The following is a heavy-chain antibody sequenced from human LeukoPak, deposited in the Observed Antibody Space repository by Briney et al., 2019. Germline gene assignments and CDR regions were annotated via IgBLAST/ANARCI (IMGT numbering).Heavy chain of an antibody. J-gene: IGHJ1*01. V-gene: IGHV3-21*01. CDR3: ARGYCGGDCYGD. Sequence: GGSLRLSCAASGFTFSDYFMNWVCQAPGKGLEYVSSISGSSRHIYYADSVKGRFTISRDNTKSSLYLQMNSLRVEDMAVYYCARGYCGGDCYGDWGQGTLVTV. CDR1: GFTFSDYF. CDR2: ISGSSRHI. D-gene: IGHD2-21*02.